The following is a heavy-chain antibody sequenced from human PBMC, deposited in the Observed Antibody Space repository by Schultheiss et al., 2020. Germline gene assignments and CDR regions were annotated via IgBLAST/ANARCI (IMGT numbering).Heavy chain of an antibody. CDR1: GFTFSSNY. J-gene: IGHJ4*02. D-gene: IGHD2-2*01. CDR2: ISSSSSYI. V-gene: IGHV3-21*01. Sequence: GGSLRLSCAASGFTFSSNYMSWVRQAPGKGLEWVSSISSSSSYIYYADSVKGRFTISRDNAKNSLYLQMNSLRAEDTAVYYCAIWGGCSSTSCYSIGTLFDYWGQGTLVTVAS. CDR3: AIWGGCSSTSCYSIGTLFDY.